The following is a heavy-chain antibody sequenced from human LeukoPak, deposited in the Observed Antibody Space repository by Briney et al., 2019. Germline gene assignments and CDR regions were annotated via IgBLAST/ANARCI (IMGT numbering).Heavy chain of an antibody. Sequence: SETLSLTCSVSGASISSYYWSWIRQPAGKGLEWIGRMYTSGSTDYNPSLKSRVTMSVDTSKNQFSLKMYSVTAADTAVYYCARRPSPPDAFDIWGQGTVVTVSS. CDR3: ARRPSPPDAFDI. CDR1: GASISSYY. CDR2: MYTSGST. J-gene: IGHJ3*02. V-gene: IGHV4-4*07.